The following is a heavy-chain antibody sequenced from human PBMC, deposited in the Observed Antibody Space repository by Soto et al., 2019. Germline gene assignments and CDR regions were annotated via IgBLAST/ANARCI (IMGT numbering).Heavy chain of an antibody. V-gene: IGHV3-23*01. CDR1: GFTFSSYA. D-gene: IGHD3-16*01. Sequence: EVQLLESGGGLVQPGGSLRLSCAASGFTFSSYAMSWVRQAPGKGLEWISAISGSGGSTYYADSVKGRFTISRDNSKNTQYLQMSSLRGEDTAVYYCAKDGGRGYDAFDIWGQGTMVTLSS. CDR3: AKDGGRGYDAFDI. CDR2: ISGSGGST. J-gene: IGHJ3*02.